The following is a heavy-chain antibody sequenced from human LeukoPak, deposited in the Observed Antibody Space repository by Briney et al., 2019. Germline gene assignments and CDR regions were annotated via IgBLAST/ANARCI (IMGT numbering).Heavy chain of an antibody. CDR3: ARVVTWYDP. V-gene: IGHV3-48*03. J-gene: IGHJ5*02. CDR2: ISSSGSTI. CDR1: GFTFSSYE. Sequence: GGSLRLSCAASGFTFSSYEMNWVRQAPGKGLEWVSYISSSGSTIYYADSVKGRFTISRDNTKNSLYLQVNSLTVEDTAVYYCARVVTWYDPWGQGTLVTVSS.